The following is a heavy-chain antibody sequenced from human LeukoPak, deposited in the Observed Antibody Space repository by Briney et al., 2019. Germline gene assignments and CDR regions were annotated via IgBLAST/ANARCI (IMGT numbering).Heavy chain of an antibody. CDR3: ARDAPTQQWLAPSRYYYYMDV. V-gene: IGHV4-4*07. Sequence: PAETLSLTCTVSGGSISSYYWSWIRQPAGKGLEWIGRIYTSGSTNYNPSLKSRFTMSVDTSKNQFSLKLSSVTAAVTAGYYCARDAPTQQWLAPSRYYYYMDVWGKGTTVTVSS. J-gene: IGHJ6*03. CDR1: GGSISSYY. CDR2: IYTSGST. D-gene: IGHD6-19*01.